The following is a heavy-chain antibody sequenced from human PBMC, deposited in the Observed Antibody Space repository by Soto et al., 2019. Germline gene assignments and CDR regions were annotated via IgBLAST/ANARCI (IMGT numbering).Heavy chain of an antibody. CDR1: GFTFSNYA. CDR3: ANYYGDYAGGEYFQH. J-gene: IGHJ1*01. CDR2: ITGSGRST. D-gene: IGHD4-17*01. V-gene: IGHV3-23*01. Sequence: EVQLLESGGDLVQPGGSLRLSCALSGFTFSNYAMNWVRQAPGKGLEWVSAITGSGRSTYYAESVQGRFTISRDNSKNTLYLQMNSLRAEDTAVYYCANYYGDYAGGEYFQHWGQGTLVTVSS.